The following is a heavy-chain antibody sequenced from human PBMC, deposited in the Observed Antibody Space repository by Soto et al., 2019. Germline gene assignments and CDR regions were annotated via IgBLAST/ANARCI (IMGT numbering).Heavy chain of an antibody. D-gene: IGHD2-2*01. J-gene: IGHJ4*02. CDR3: ARDGPPMDY. CDR1: GYTFTSYG. V-gene: IGHV1-18*01. CDR2: ISAHNGNT. Sequence: QVQLVQSGAEVKKPGASVKVSCKASGYTFTSYGISWLRQAPVQGLEWMGWISAHNGNTKYAQKIQGRVTMTTEKSTSTAYMELRSLRYDDKDVYYCARDGPPMDYWGQGTLVTVSS.